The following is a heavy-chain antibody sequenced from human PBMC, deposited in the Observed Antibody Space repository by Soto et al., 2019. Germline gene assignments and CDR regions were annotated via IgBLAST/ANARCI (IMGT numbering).Heavy chain of an antibody. CDR1: GDSISSSYY. V-gene: IGHV4-39*01. CDR2: VYYTGFT. CDR3: ARLPVVVIALGYFDP. J-gene: IGHJ5*02. Sequence: SETLALTCTVAGDSISSSYYWGWVRQPPGKGLECIGAVYYTGFTYYNPSLKSRLTISLDTSKNQFSLRLSSVTAADTAIYYCARLPVVVIALGYFDPWGPGTLVTVSS. D-gene: IGHD2-21*01.